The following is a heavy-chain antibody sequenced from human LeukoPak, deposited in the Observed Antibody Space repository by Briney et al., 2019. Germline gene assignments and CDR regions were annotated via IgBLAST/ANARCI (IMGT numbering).Heavy chain of an antibody. CDR3: ARVLVRRYCSSTSCYYFDY. CDR1: GDSITNYS. D-gene: IGHD2-2*01. V-gene: IGHV4-59*12. Sequence: PSETLSLTCSVSGDSITNYSWSWIRQPPGKGLEWIGSIYYSGSTYYNPSLKSRVTISVDTSKNQFSLKLSSVTAADTAVYYCARVLVRRYCSSTSCYYFDYWGQGTLVTVSS. J-gene: IGHJ4*02. CDR2: IYYSGST.